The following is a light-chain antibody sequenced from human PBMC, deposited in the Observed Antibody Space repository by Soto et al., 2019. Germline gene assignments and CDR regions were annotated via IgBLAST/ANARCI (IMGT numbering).Light chain of an antibody. CDR1: QSVSSS. CDR2: DTS. Sequence: EIEFTQSPATLSLSPGERATLSCRASQSVSSSLAWYQQKHGQAPRLLISDTSNRATGIPARFSGSGSGTDFTLTISSLEPEDFAVYYCQRYGSSPTFGQGTKVDIK. J-gene: IGKJ1*01. V-gene: IGKV3-11*01. CDR3: QRYGSSPT.